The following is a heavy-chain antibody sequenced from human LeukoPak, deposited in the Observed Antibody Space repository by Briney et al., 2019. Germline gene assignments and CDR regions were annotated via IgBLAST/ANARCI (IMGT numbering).Heavy chain of an antibody. D-gene: IGHD3-22*01. Sequence: SETLSLTCTVSGGSISTYYWSWLRQPPGKGLEWSGYIYYSGRTNYNPYLKTRVTISLATSKNQFSLKLNSVTAADTAMYYCSRSFYPNYYDLLDYWGQGTLVTVPS. CDR1: GGSISTYY. CDR3: SRSFYPNYYDLLDY. CDR2: IYYSGRT. V-gene: IGHV4-59*01. J-gene: IGHJ4*02.